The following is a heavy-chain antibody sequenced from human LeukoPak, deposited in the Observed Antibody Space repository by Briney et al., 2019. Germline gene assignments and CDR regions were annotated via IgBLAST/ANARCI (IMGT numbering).Heavy chain of an antibody. V-gene: IGHV3-23*01. Sequence: GGSLRLSCAASGFIFSSNGMSWVRQAPGKGLEWVSGISDSGDRTSYADSVKGRFTISRDNAKNSLYLQMNSLRAEDTAVYYCARVKGPYYYGMDVWGQGTTVTVSS. J-gene: IGHJ6*02. CDR2: ISDSGDRT. CDR3: ARVKGPYYYGMDV. CDR1: GFIFSSNG.